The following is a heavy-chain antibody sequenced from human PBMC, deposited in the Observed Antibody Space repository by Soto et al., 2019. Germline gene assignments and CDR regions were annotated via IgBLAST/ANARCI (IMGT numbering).Heavy chain of an antibody. V-gene: IGHV3-48*03. Sequence: GRSLRLSCEASGFSFSSFAMNCVRQAPGRVLERVSYISDDGASIYYADSLKGRFTISRDNGKNSLSLQKHNLRYEETAVYYCARANCVQAWLHHFDHWGLGTMVTVSS. D-gene: IGHD5-18*01. CDR1: GFSFSSFA. CDR2: ISDDGASI. CDR3: ARANCVQAWLHHFDH. J-gene: IGHJ4*02.